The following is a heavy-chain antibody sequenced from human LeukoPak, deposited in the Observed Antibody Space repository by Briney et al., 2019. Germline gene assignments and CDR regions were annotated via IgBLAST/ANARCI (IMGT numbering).Heavy chain of an antibody. J-gene: IGHJ4*02. CDR3: ARELDYYDSSGYYYSLPDY. CDR2: FSGSGGST. D-gene: IGHD3-22*01. CDR1: GFTFSSYA. Sequence: GGSLRLSCAASGFTFSSYAMSWVRQAPGKGLEWVSTFSGSGGSTYYADSVKGRFTISRDNSKNTLYLQMNSLRAEDTAVYYCARELDYYDSSGYYYSLPDYWGQGTLVTVSS. V-gene: IGHV3-23*01.